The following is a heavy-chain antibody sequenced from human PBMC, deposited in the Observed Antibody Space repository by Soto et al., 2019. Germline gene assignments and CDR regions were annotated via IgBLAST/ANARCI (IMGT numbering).Heavy chain of an antibody. J-gene: IGHJ4*02. CDR2: IYYSGST. CDR1: GGSISSGGYY. V-gene: IGHV4-31*03. CDR3: ARGPDYDFWFDY. D-gene: IGHD3-3*01. Sequence: SETLSLTCTVSGGSISSGGYYWSWIRQHPGKGLEWIGYIYYSGSTYYNPSLKSRVTISVDTSKNQFSLKLSSVTAADTAVYYCARGPDYDFWFDYWGQGTLVTVSS.